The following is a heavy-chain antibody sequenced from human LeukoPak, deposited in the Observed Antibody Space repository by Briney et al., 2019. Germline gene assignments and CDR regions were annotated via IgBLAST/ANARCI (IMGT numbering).Heavy chain of an antibody. Sequence: GGSLRLSCAASGFTFSSNYMSWVRQAPGKGLEWVSVIYSGGSTYYADSVKGRFTISRDNSKNTLYLQMNSLRAEDTAVYYCARDMLYYDYVWGSYRSVAFDIWGQGTMVTVSS. CDR3: ARDMLYYDYVWGSYRSVAFDI. D-gene: IGHD3-16*02. V-gene: IGHV3-53*01. J-gene: IGHJ3*02. CDR1: GFTFSSNY. CDR2: IYSGGST.